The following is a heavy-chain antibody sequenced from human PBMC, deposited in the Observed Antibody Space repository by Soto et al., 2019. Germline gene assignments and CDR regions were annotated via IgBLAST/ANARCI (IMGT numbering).Heavy chain of an antibody. Sequence: QVQLQQSGPGLVKPSQTLSLTCAISGDSVSSNSAAWNWIRQSPSRGLEWLGRTYYRSKWYNDYAVSVKSRIPINPATSQNHYALQLNPVPPEDTAVYYCARARTTNYYCGMDVWGQGTTVTVSS. CDR2: TYYRSKWYN. V-gene: IGHV6-1*01. CDR1: GDSVSSNSAA. D-gene: IGHD1-1*01. CDR3: ARARTTNYYCGMDV. J-gene: IGHJ6*02.